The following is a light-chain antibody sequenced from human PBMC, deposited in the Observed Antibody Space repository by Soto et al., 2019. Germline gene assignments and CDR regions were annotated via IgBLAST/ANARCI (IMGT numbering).Light chain of an antibody. CDR1: SSDVGSYNL. Sequence: QSVLTQPASVSGSPGQSITISCTGTSSDVGSYNLVSWYQQHPGKAPKLMIYEGSKRPSGVSNRFSGSKSGNTASLTISGLQAEDEADYYCCSYAGSSPFHVVFGGGTKLTV. CDR2: EGS. CDR3: CSYAGSSPFHVV. V-gene: IGLV2-23*03. J-gene: IGLJ2*01.